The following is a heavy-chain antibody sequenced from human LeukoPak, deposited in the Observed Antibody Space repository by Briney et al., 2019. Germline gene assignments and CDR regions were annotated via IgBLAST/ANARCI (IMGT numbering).Heavy chain of an antibody. D-gene: IGHD5/OR15-5a*01. CDR1: GFTFVDYV. CDR3: ARVANHLYSVNFPTSDY. V-gene: IGHV3-20*04. J-gene: IGHJ4*02. Sequence: GGSLRLSCAASGFTFVDYVMSWVRQAPGKGLEWVSSINWNGGGTYYADSEQGRFAISRDNAKNSLYLQMSSLRAEDTAFYYCARVANHLYSVNFPTSDYWGQGTLVTVSS. CDR2: INWNGGGT.